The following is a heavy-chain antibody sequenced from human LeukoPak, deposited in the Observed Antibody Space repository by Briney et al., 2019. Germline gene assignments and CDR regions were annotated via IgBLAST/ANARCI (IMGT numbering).Heavy chain of an antibody. CDR1: GFTFRSYA. D-gene: IGHD2-8*01. Sequence: HGGSLRLSCAAAGFTFRSYAMSWVRQGPGKGLEWVSTMSASDAGTYYADSVKGRFTISRDNSKNTLYLQMNSLRAEDTAVYYCAKDLIGRPFWGQGTLVTVSS. CDR3: AKDLIGRPF. J-gene: IGHJ4*02. CDR2: MSASDAGT. V-gene: IGHV3-23*01.